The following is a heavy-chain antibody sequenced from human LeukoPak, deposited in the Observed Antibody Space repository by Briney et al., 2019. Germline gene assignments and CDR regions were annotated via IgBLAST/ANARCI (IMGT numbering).Heavy chain of an antibody. V-gene: IGHV1-18*01. D-gene: IGHD3-3*01. CDR3: ARVRSAAYYDFWSGYHTDGNWFDP. CDR2: ISAYNGNT. Sequence: ASVKVSCKASGYTFTSYGISWVRQAPGQGLEWMGWISAYNGNTNYAQKLQGRVTMTTDTSTSTAYMELRSLRSDDTAVYYCARVRSAAYYDFWSGYHTDGNWFDPWGQGTLVTVSS. CDR1: GYTFTSYG. J-gene: IGHJ5*02.